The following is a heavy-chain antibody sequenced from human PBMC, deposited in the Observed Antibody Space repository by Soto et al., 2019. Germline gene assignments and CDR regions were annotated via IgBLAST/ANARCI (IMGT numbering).Heavy chain of an antibody. J-gene: IGHJ4*02. CDR2: ISYDGSNK. D-gene: IGHD2-21*02. CDR3: AKMAYCGGDCNKLDY. V-gene: IGHV3-30*18. CDR1: GFTFSSYG. Sequence: SGGSLRLSCAASGFTFSSYGMHWVRQAPGKGLEWVAVISYDGSNKYYADSVKGRFTISRDNSKNTLYLQMNSLRAEDTAVYYCAKMAYCGGDCNKLDYWGQGTLVTVSS.